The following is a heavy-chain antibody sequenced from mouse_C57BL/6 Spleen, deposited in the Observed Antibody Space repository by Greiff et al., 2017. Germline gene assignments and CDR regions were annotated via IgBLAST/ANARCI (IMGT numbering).Heavy chain of an antibody. J-gene: IGHJ2*01. CDR1: GYTFTEYT. D-gene: IGHD2-3*01. CDR3: ARHEDGYYVKGNCFDY. CDR2: FYPGSGSI. Sequence: VQLQQSGAELVKPGASVKLSCKASGYTFTEYTIHWVKQRSGQGLEWIGWFYPGSGSIKYNEKFKDKATLTADQSSSTVYMELSRLTSEDSAVYVCARHEDGYYVKGNCFDYWGQGTTLTVSA. V-gene: IGHV1-62-2*01.